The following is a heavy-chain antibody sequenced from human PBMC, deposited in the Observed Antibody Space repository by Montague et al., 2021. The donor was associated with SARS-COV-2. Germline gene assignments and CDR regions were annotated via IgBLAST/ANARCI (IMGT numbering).Heavy chain of an antibody. CDR2: IYYSGST. D-gene: IGHD6-13*01. CDR3: ARVVAAAGTPVFDY. Sequence: SETLSLTCTVSGGSISSYYWSWIRQPPEKGLEWIGYIYYSGSTNXNPSIKSRVTLSVDTSKNQFSLELSSVTAADTAVYYCARVVAAAGTPVFDYWGQGTLVTVSS. V-gene: IGHV4-59*01. CDR1: GGSISSYY. J-gene: IGHJ4*02.